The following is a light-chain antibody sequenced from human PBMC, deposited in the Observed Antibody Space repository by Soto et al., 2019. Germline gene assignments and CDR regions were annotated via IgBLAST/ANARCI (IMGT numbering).Light chain of an antibody. CDR1: QSIDNY. CDR2: DAS. CDR3: QQSYRPSRT. Sequence: DIQMTQSPSSLSASVGDRVTITCRASQSIDNYGNWYQQKPGKAPNLLIYDASSLQSGVPSRFSGSGSGTDVTLTVSSLQPQDFATYYCQQSYRPSRTFGQGTKGEVK. J-gene: IGKJ1*01. V-gene: IGKV1-39*01.